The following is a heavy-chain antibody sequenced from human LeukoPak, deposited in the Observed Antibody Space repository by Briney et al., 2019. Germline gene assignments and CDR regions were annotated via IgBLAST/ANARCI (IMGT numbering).Heavy chain of an antibody. CDR1: GGSISSYY. CDR3: ARASSSWYDY. V-gene: IGHV4-59*01. D-gene: IGHD6-13*01. Sequence: SETLSLTCTVSGGSISSYYWSWIRQPPGKGLEWIGYIYYSGSTNYNPSLKSRVTISVDTSKNQFSLKMSSVTAADTAVYYCARASSSWYDYWGQGTLVTVSS. CDR2: IYYSGST. J-gene: IGHJ4*02.